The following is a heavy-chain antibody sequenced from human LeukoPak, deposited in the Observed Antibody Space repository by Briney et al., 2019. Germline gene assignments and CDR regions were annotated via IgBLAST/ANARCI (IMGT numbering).Heavy chain of an antibody. J-gene: IGHJ5*02. V-gene: IGHV3-53*04. CDR1: GFTVSSNY. CDR3: ARGGDPYSGYDFNWFDP. Sequence: GGSLRLSCAASGFTVSSNYMSWVRQAPGKGLEWVSVIYSGGSTYYADSMKGRFTISRHNSKNTLYLQMNSLRAEDTAVYYCARGGDPYSGYDFNWFDPWGQGTLVTVSS. D-gene: IGHD5-12*01. CDR2: IYSGGST.